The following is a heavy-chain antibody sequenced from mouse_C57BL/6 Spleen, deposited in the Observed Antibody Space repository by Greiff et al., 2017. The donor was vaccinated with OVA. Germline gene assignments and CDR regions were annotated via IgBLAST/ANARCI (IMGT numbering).Heavy chain of an antibody. Sequence: EVQGVESGGDLVKPGGSLKLSCAASGFTFSSYGMSWVRQTPDKRLEWVATISSGGSYTYYPDTVKGRFTISRDNAKNTLYLQMSSLKSEDTAMYYCARQDYGSSYRFAYWGQGTLVTVSA. J-gene: IGHJ3*01. CDR2: ISSGGSYT. V-gene: IGHV5-6*01. CDR1: GFTFSSYG. CDR3: ARQDYGSSYRFAY. D-gene: IGHD1-1*01.